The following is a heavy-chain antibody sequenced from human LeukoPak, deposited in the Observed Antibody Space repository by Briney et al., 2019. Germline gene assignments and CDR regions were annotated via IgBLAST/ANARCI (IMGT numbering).Heavy chain of an antibody. Sequence: GGSLRLSCAASGFSLSSSWMSWVRQAPGRGLEWVASINQGASQKCYVDSVKGRFTISRDNAKNSLYLEMNSLRAEDTAEYYCAKLFREVTIYDYWGQGTLVTVSS. CDR2: INQGASQK. CDR1: GFSLSSSW. V-gene: IGHV3-7*01. D-gene: IGHD4-23*01. CDR3: AKLFREVTIYDY. J-gene: IGHJ4*02.